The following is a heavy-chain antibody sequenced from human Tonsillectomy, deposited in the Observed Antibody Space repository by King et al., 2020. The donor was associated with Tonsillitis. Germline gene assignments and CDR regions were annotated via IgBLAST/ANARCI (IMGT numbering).Heavy chain of an antibody. D-gene: IGHD2-2*01. Sequence: LQLQESGPGLVKPSETLSLTCTVSGGSISSSSYYWGWIRQPPGKGLEWIGSIYYSGSTYYNPSLKIRVTISVDTSKNQFSLKLSSVTAADTAVYYCARQKHEAICSSTSCYPIFYYFDYWGQGTLVTVSS. CDR2: IYYSGST. CDR3: ARQKHEAICSSTSCYPIFYYFDY. J-gene: IGHJ4*02. V-gene: IGHV4-39*01. CDR1: GGSISSSSYY.